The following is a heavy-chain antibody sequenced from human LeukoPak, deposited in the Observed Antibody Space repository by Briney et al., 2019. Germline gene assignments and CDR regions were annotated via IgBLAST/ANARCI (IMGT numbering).Heavy chain of an antibody. V-gene: IGHV4-59*01. D-gene: IGHD6-6*01. CDR1: GGSISSYY. CDR2: IYYSGST. CDR3: ARGRKYSSSFFDY. J-gene: IGHJ4*02. Sequence: SETLSLTCTVSGGSISSYYWSWIRHPPGKGLEWIGYIYYSGSTNYNPSLKSRVTISVDTSKNQFSLKLSSVTAADTAVYYCARGRKYSSSFFDYWGQGTLVTVSS.